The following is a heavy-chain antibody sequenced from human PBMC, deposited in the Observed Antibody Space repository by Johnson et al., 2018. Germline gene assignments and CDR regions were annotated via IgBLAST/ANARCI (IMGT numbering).Heavy chain of an antibody. D-gene: IGHD3-3*01. CDR1: GFTFSSYG. Sequence: ELLGESGGGVVQAGMSLRLSCAASGFTFSSYGMHWVRQAPGKGLEWVAVIWYDGSNKYYADSVKGRFTISRDNSKNTLYLQMNSLRAEDTAVYYCARDNADLIMDVWGQGTTVTVSS. J-gene: IGHJ6*02. V-gene: IGHV3-33*01. CDR2: IWYDGSNK. CDR3: ARDNADLIMDV.